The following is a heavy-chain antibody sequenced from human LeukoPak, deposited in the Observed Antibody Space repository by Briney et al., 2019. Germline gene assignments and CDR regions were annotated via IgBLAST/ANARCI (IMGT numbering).Heavy chain of an antibody. CDR2: IYTSGST. CDR1: GGSISSYY. J-gene: IGHJ4*02. V-gene: IGHV4-4*07. Sequence: PSKTLSLTCTVSGGSISSYYWSWIRQPAGKGLEWIGRIYTSGSTNYNPSLKSRVTMSVDTSKNQFSLKLSSVTAADTAVYYCARDRGGSYYRRIYYFDYWGQGTLVTVSS. CDR3: ARDRGGSYYRRIYYFDY. D-gene: IGHD1-26*01.